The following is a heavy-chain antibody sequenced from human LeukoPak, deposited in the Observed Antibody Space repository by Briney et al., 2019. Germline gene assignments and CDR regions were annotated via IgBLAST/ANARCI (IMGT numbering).Heavy chain of an antibody. CDR2: FDPEDVKT. CDR1: GYALTQLS. J-gene: IGHJ4*02. V-gene: IGHV1-24*01. D-gene: IGHD1-26*01. CDR3: ATSGSYFFY. Sequence: ASVKVSCKVSGYALTQLSMHCVRQAPGNGLEWMGGFDPEDVKTIYAQNFQGRATMTEDRSTDTAYLELSSLTSEDTAVYYCATSGSYFFYWGQGTLVTVSS.